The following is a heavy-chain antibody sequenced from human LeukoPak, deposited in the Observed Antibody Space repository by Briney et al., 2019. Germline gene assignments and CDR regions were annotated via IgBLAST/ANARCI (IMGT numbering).Heavy chain of an antibody. V-gene: IGHV3-7*03. J-gene: IGHJ6*04. CDR3: ARDIMDEGLLSYGMDV. D-gene: IGHD3-16*01. CDR1: GFTFSSYW. CDR2: IKQDGSEK. Sequence: GGSLRLSFAASGFTFSSYWMSWVRQAPGKGLEWVANIKQDGSEKYYVDSVKGRFTISRDNAKNSLYLQMNSLRAEDTAVYYCARDIMDEGLLSYGMDVWGKGTTVTVSS.